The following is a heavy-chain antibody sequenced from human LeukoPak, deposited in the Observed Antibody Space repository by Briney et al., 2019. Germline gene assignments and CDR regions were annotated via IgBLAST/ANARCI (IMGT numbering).Heavy chain of an antibody. CDR3: ARSDTWGSYRFLDY. D-gene: IGHD3-16*02. V-gene: IGHV4-38-2*02. CDR2: IYHSGST. J-gene: IGHJ4*01. CDR1: GYSISSGYY. Sequence: SETLSLTCTVSGYSISSGYYWGWIRQPPGKGLEWIGSIYHSGSTYYNPSLKSRVTISVDTSKNQFSLKLSSVTAADTAVYYCARSDTWGSYRFLDYWGQGILVTVSS.